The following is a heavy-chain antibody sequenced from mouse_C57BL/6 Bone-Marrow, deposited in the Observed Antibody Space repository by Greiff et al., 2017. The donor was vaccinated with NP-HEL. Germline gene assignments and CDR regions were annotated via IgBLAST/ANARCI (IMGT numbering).Heavy chain of an antibody. D-gene: IGHD2-4*01. V-gene: IGHV1-50*01. CDR1: GYTFTSYW. CDR3: AREEDYDYSY. Sequence: QVQLQQPGAELVKPGASVKLSCKASGYTFTSYWMQWVKQRPGQGLEWIGEIDPSDSYTNYNQKFKGKATLTVDTSSSTAYMQLSSLTSEDSAVYYCAREEDYDYSYWGQGTLVTVSA. J-gene: IGHJ3*01. CDR2: IDPSDSYT.